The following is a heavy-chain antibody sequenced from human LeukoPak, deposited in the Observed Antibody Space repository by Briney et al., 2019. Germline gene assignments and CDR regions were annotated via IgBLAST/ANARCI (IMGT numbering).Heavy chain of an antibody. J-gene: IGHJ3*02. V-gene: IGHV3-33*01. CDR2: IWFDGSKK. CDR3: ARDRITMKVVPGSDAFDI. CDR1: GFTFSNYG. D-gene: IGHD3-22*01. Sequence: HPGGSLRLSCAASGFTFSNYGMHWVRQAPGKGLEWVAVIWFDGSKKYHADSVKGRFTISRDNSKNTLYLQMNSLRAENTAVYYCARDRITMKVVPGSDAFDIWGQGTMVTVSS.